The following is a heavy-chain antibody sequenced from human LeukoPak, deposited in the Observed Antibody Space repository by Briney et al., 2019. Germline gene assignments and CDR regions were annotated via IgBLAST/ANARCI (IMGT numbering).Heavy chain of an antibody. CDR3: ASRTKLGPGEDAFDI. V-gene: IGHV4-39*01. Sequence: SETLSLTCTVSGGSISSSSYYWGWIRQPPGKGLEWIGSIYYSGSTYYNPSLKSRVTISADTSKNQFSLKLSSVTATDTDVYYCASRTKLGPGEDAFDIWGQGTMVTVSS. J-gene: IGHJ3*02. CDR2: IYYSGST. D-gene: IGHD3-10*01. CDR1: GGSISSSSYY.